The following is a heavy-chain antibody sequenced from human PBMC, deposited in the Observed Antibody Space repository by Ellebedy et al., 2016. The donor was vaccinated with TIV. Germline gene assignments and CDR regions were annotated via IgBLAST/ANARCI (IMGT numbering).Heavy chain of an antibody. Sequence: GESLKISXAASGFTFSTYWMHWVRQAPGKGLEWVANIKQDGSEKYYVGSVKGRFTISRDNAKNSLYLQMNSLRVEDTAVYYCVRDKMEGPTLFDDWGQGTLVTVSS. CDR2: IKQDGSEK. D-gene: IGHD2-8*01. J-gene: IGHJ4*02. V-gene: IGHV3-7*01. CDR3: VRDKMEGPTLFDD. CDR1: GFTFSTYW.